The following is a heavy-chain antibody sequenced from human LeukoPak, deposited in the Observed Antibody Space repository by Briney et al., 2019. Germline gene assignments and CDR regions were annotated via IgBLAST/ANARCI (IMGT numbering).Heavy chain of an antibody. CDR2: IKQDGSEK. CDR3: ARDPYSSGWPSYYYYGMDV. D-gene: IGHD6-19*01. CDR1: GFTFSSYW. J-gene: IGHJ6*02. Sequence: GGSLTLSCAASGFTFSSYWMSWVRQAPGKGREWVANIKQDGSEKYYVDSVKGRFTISRDNAKNSLYLQMNSLRAEDTAVYYCARDPYSSGWPSYYYYGMDVWGQGTTVTVSS. V-gene: IGHV3-7*01.